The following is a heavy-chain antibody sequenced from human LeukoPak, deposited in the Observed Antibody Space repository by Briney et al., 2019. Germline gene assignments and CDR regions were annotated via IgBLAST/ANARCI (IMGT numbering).Heavy chain of an antibody. CDR3: ARDWGRYSGYDYNWFDP. D-gene: IGHD5-12*01. CDR2: IYYSGST. CDR1: GGSISSYY. J-gene: IGHJ5*02. Sequence: SETLSLTCTVSGGSISSYYWSWIRQPPGKGLEWIGNIYYSGSTNYNPTLKSRVIISVDTSKNHFSLKVSSVSAADTAVYYCARDWGRYSGYDYNWFDPWGKGTLVTVSS. V-gene: IGHV4-59*01.